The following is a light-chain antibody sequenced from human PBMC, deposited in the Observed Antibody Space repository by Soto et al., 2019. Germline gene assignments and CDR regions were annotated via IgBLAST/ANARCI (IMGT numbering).Light chain of an antibody. Sequence: QSVLTQPPSASGSPGQSVTISCTGTSSDVDSYNFVSWYQQHPGKAPKLLIYEVTKRPSGVPDRFSGSKSANTASLTVSGLQAEDEAEYFCSSYTGDRDPYVFGTGTKVTVL. V-gene: IGLV2-8*01. CDR3: SSYTGDRDPYV. J-gene: IGLJ1*01. CDR2: EVT. CDR1: SSDVDSYNF.